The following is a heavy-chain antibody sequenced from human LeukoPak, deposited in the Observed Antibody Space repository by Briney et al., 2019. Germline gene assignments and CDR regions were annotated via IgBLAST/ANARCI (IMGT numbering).Heavy chain of an antibody. CDR2: INHSGST. V-gene: IGHV4-34*01. Sequence: SETLSLTCAVYGGSFSGYYWSWIRQPPGKGLEWIGEINHSGSTNYNPSLKSRVTISVDTSKNQFSLKLGSVTAADTAVYYCARGRDRNYFDYWGQGTLVTVSS. J-gene: IGHJ4*02. CDR1: GGSFSGYY. D-gene: IGHD5/OR15-5a*01. CDR3: ARGRDRNYFDY.